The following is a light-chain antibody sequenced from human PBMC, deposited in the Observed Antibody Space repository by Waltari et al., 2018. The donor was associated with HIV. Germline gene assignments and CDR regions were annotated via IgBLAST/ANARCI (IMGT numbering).Light chain of an antibody. CDR1: QTISRK. CDR3: QQTYSTPYT. Sequence: DIQMTQSPSSLSAFVGDSVTITGRASQTISRKLNWYQQRPGKAPNLLISVASRLQSGVPSRFSGSGSGTDFTLTISSLQPEDFATYYCQQTYSTPYTFGQGTKLEI. J-gene: IGKJ2*01. CDR2: VAS. V-gene: IGKV1-39*01.